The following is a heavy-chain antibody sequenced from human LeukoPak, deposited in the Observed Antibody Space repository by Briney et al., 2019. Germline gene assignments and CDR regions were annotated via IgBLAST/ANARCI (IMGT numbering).Heavy chain of an antibody. Sequence: GGSLRLSCAASGFTFSRYDMHWVRQATGKGLDWVSGIGSAGDTYYPGSVKGRFTISRDNAKDSLHLQMNSLSAGDTAVYYCARGGSSGTVDYWGQGTLVTVSS. CDR2: IGSAGDT. D-gene: IGHD6-25*01. CDR3: ARGGSSGTVDY. J-gene: IGHJ4*02. V-gene: IGHV3-13*01. CDR1: GFTFSRYD.